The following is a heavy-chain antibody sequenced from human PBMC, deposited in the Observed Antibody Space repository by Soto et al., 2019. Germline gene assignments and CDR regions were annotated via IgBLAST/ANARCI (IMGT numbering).Heavy chain of an antibody. Sequence: HPGGSLRLSCAASGFTFSSYGMHWVRQAPGKGLEWVAVISYDGSNKYYADSVKGRFTISRDNSKNTLYLQMNSLRAEDTAVYYCAKDDSSPSNDWYFDLWGRGTLVTVSS. J-gene: IGHJ2*01. CDR2: ISYDGSNK. V-gene: IGHV3-30*18. D-gene: IGHD2-2*01. CDR1: GFTFSSYG. CDR3: AKDDSSPSNDWYFDL.